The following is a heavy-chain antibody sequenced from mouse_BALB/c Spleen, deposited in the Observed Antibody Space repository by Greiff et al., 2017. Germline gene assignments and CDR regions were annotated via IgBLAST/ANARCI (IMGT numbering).Heavy chain of an antibody. V-gene: IGHV5-4*02. CDR2: ISDGGSYT. J-gene: IGHJ2*01. CDR3: ARDDYYGSRGDD. D-gene: IGHD1-1*01. CDR1: GFTFSDYY. Sequence: EVNLVESGGGLVKPGGSLKLSCAASGFTFSDYYMYWVRQTPEKRLEWVATISDGGSYTYYPDSVKGRFTISRDNAKNNLYLQMSSLKSEDTAMYYCARDDYYGSRGDDWGQGTTLTVSS.